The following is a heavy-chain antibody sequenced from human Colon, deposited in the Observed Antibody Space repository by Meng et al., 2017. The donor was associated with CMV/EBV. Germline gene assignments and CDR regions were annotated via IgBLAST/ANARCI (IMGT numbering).Heavy chain of an antibody. CDR1: GFTFNNFE. D-gene: IGHD6-19*01. J-gene: IGHJ6*02. CDR3: AKVYSSGWDDGMDV. Sequence: GGSLRLSCAASGFTFNNFEMNWVRQAPGKGLEWVSYISIRGTTRYYADSVKGRFTISRDNAKNSLYLQMNSLRAEDTAVYYCAKVYSSGWDDGMDVWGQGTTVTVSS. V-gene: IGHV3-48*03. CDR2: ISIRGTTR.